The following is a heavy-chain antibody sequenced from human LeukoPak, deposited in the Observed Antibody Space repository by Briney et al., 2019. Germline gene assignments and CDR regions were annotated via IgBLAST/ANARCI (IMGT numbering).Heavy chain of an antibody. J-gene: IGHJ4*02. V-gene: IGHV4-34*01. D-gene: IGHD4-17*01. CDR3: ARGGGDGDYNFDY. Sequence: SETLSLTCAVYGGPFSGYYWSWIRQPPGKGLEWIGEINHSGSTNYNPSLKSRVTISVDTSKNQFSLKLSSVTAADTAVYYCARGGGDGDYNFDYWGQGTLVTVSS. CDR2: INHSGST. CDR1: GGPFSGYY.